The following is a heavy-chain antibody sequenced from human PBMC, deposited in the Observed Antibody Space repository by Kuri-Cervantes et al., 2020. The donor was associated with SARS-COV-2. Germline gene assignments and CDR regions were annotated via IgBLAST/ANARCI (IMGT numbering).Heavy chain of an antibody. J-gene: IGHJ4*02. CDR1: GFTFSSYE. Sequence: LSLTCAASGFTFSSYEMNWVRRAPGKGLEWVSYISSSGSTIYYADSVKGRFTISRDNAKNSLYLQMNSLRAEDTAVYYCARAPIPLSPLDYWGQGTLVTVSS. V-gene: IGHV3-48*03. CDR2: ISSSGSTI. CDR3: ARAPIPLSPLDY.